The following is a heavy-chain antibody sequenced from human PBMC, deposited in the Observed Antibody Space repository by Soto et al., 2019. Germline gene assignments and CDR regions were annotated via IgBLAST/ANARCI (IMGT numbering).Heavy chain of an antibody. CDR2: IRSKANSYAT. J-gene: IGHJ4*02. V-gene: IGHV3-73*01. CDR1: GFTFSGSA. Sequence: GGSLRLSCAASGFTFSGSAMHWVRQASGKGLEWVGRIRSKANSYATAYAASVKGRFTVSRDDSKNTAYLQMNSLKTEDTAVYYCTRDVTYCTNGVCYRWDYWGQGTLVTVSS. D-gene: IGHD2-8*01. CDR3: TRDVTYCTNGVCYRWDY.